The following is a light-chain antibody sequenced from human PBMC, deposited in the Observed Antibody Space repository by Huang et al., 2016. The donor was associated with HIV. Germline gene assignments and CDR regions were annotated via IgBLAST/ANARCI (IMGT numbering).Light chain of an antibody. V-gene: IGKV1-39*01. CDR3: QRSYSSLT. J-gene: IGKJ5*01. CDR2: AAS. CDR1: QTIRHY. Sequence: DIQMTQSPSSLSASVGDRVTITCRASQTIRHYLNWYQQKPGKAPKLLIYAASSLHSGVPSRFSGSGSGTDFALTISNLQPEDFATYYCQRSYSSLTFGQGTRLEIK.